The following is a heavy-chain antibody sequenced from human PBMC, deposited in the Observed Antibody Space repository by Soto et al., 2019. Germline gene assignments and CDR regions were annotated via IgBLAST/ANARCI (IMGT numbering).Heavy chain of an antibody. D-gene: IGHD6-19*01. CDR3: ARTYSSGWYSHFDY. J-gene: IGHJ4*02. V-gene: IGHV2-5*01. CDR2: IYWNDDK. Sequence: QITLKESGPTLVKPTQTLTLTCTFSGFSLSTSGVGVGWIRQPPGKALEWLALIYWNDDKRYSPSLKSRLTITKDTSKNPVVLTMTNMDPVDTATYYCARTYSSGWYSHFDYWGQGTLVTVSS. CDR1: GFSLSTSGVG.